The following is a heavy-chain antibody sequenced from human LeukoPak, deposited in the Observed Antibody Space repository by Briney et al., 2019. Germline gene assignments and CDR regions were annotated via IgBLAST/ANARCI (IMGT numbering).Heavy chain of an antibody. CDR3: ARVSSGQANYYYYMDV. Sequence: ASVKVSCKASGYTFTGYYMHWVRQAPGQGLEWMGWINPNSGGTNYAQKFQGRVTMTRDTSISTAYMELSRLRSDDTAVYYCARVSSGQANYYYYMDVWGKGTTVTVSS. J-gene: IGHJ6*03. CDR2: INPNSGGT. D-gene: IGHD6-6*01. CDR1: GYTFTGYY. V-gene: IGHV1-2*02.